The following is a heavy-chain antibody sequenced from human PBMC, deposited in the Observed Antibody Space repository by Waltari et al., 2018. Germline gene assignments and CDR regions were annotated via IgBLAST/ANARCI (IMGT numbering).Heavy chain of an antibody. D-gene: IGHD5-18*01. CDR2: INWNSGTI. CDR1: GFIFVDYG. CDR3: TKDMDGATAMAPRLDF. J-gene: IGHJ4*02. V-gene: IGHV3-9*01. Sequence: VHLVESGGGLVRPGRSLRLSCSASGFIFVDYGMDWVRQAPGRGREGVAGINWNSGTIHYADSVKGRFTISRDNAENSLYLQMNSLTTEDTAVYYCTKDMDGATAMAPRLDFWGQGTLVTVSS.